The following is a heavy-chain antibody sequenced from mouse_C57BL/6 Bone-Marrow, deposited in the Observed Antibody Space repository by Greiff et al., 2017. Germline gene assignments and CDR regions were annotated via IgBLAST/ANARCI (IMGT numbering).Heavy chain of an antibody. D-gene: IGHD2-5*01. CDR3: ARSPYSKGYFDV. V-gene: IGHV7-3*01. CDR2: IRNKANGYTT. CDR1: GFTFTDYY. Sequence: EVHLVESGGGLVQPGGSLSLSCAASGFTFTDYYMSWVRQPPGKALEWLGFIRNKANGYTTEYSASVKGRFTISRDNSQSSLYLQMNALRAEDSATYYCARSPYSKGYFDVWGTGTTVTVSS. J-gene: IGHJ1*03.